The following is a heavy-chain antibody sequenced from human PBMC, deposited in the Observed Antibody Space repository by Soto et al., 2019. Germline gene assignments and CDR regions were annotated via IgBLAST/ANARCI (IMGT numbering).Heavy chain of an antibody. J-gene: IGHJ6*02. CDR1: GVAVSGDA. V-gene: IGHV3-23*01. D-gene: IGHD3-9*01. CDR2: ISHTGETT. Sequence: EVQLLESGGGLVQPGGALRLSCAASGVAVSGDAMSWVRQAPRQGLKWVSVISHTGETTDYADAGKGRFTIYRDNSKHTLYLRLMSLRVEDTSEYSCLTWSDTVLTGADGYGMDVWGQGTAVPVTS. CDR3: LTWSDTVLTGADGYGMDV.